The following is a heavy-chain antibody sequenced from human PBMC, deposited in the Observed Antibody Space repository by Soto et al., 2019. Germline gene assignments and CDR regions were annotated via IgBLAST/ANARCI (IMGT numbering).Heavy chain of an antibody. CDR2: ISSGGDTI. CDR3: ARDRSTIYGVVTPIDY. V-gene: IGHV3-48*02. J-gene: IGHJ4*02. Sequence: PGGSLRLSCAVSGFTFSPYSMNWVRQAPGKGLEWISYISSGGDTIYYADSVRGRFTVSRDNTKNSLYLQMDSLRDEDTAVYYCARDRSTIYGVVTPIDYWGQGTLVTVPS. CDR1: GFTFSPYS. D-gene: IGHD3-3*01.